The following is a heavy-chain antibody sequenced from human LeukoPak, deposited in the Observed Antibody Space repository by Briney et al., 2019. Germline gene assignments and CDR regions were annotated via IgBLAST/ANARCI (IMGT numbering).Heavy chain of an antibody. CDR2: VYPGDSDT. CDR1: GYSFTNYW. D-gene: IGHD5-18*01. J-gene: IGHJ4*02. V-gene: IGHV5-51*01. Sequence: GESLKISCKGSGYSFTNYWIGWVRQMPGKGLDWMGIVYPGDSDTRYSPSFQGQVTISADKSISTAYLQWSSLKASDTAMYYCVRQVDTAMVTIDYWGQGTLVTVSS. CDR3: VRQVDTAMVTIDY.